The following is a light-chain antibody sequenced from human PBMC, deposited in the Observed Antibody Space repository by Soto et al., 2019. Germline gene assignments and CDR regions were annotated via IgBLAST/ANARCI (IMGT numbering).Light chain of an antibody. CDR1: QSVSNS. Sequence: ETVLTQSPATLSLSPGKRAILSCRASQSVSNSLAWYQQKPGQAPRLLIYDASNRATGVPARFSGSGSGTDFTLTTTSLEPEDFAVYYCQQRYTWPSFGPGTKVDIK. J-gene: IGKJ3*01. CDR2: DAS. CDR3: QQRYTWPS. V-gene: IGKV3-11*01.